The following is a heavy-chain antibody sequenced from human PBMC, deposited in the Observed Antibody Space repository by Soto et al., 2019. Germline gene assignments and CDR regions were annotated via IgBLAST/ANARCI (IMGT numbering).Heavy chain of an antibody. Sequence: ASVKVSCKASGYTFTSYDINWVRQATGQGLEWMGWMNPNSGNTGYAQKFQGRVTMTRNTSISTAYMELSSLRSDDTAVYYCARELGAAAGLEGYYFDYWGQGTLVTVSS. CDR2: MNPNSGNT. CDR1: GYTFTSYD. V-gene: IGHV1-8*01. J-gene: IGHJ4*02. CDR3: ARELGAAAGLEGYYFDY. D-gene: IGHD6-13*01.